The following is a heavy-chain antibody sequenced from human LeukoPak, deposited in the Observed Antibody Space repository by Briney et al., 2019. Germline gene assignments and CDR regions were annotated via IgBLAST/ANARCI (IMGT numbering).Heavy chain of an antibody. D-gene: IGHD6-13*01. Sequence: PSGTLSLTCAVYGGSFSGYYWSWIRQPPGKGLEWIGEINHSGSTNYNPSLKSRVTISVDTSKNQFSLKLSSVTAADTAVYYCASESRAAAGTVGASLIFDYWGQGTLVTVSS. CDR3: ASESRAAAGTVGASLIFDY. V-gene: IGHV4-34*01. CDR1: GGSFSGYY. J-gene: IGHJ4*02. CDR2: INHSGST.